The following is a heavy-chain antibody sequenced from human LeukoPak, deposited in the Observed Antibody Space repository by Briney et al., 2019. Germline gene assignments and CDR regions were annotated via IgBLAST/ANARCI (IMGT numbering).Heavy chain of an antibody. Sequence: GASVKVSCKASGYTFTSYGISWVRQAPGQGLEWMGWISAYNGNTNYAQKLQGRVTMTTDTSTSTAYMELRSLRSDDTAVYYCARDGHARYCSSTSCPDDWFDPWGQGTLVTVSS. CDR1: GYTFTSYG. V-gene: IGHV1-18*01. CDR2: ISAYNGNT. CDR3: ARDGHARYCSSTSCPDDWFDP. D-gene: IGHD2-2*01. J-gene: IGHJ5*02.